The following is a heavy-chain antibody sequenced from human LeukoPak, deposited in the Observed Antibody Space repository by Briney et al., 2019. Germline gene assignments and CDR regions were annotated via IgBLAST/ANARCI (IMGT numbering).Heavy chain of an antibody. CDR2: IYHSGST. CDR3: ARDQEYSYGHFDY. CDR1: GDSISSGSYY. J-gene: IGHJ4*02. Sequence: SETLSLTCSVSGDSISSGSYYWSWIRQPPGKGLEWIGYIYHSGSTFYNPSLKSRVSISLDTSKNQFSLKLSSVTAADTAVYYCARDQEYSYGHFDYWGQGTLVTVSS. D-gene: IGHD5-18*01. V-gene: IGHV4-61*01.